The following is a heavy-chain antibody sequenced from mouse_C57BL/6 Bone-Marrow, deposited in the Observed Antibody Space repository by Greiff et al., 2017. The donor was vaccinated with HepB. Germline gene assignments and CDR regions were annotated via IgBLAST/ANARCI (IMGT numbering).Heavy chain of an antibody. V-gene: IGHV1-69*01. CDR1: GYTFTSYW. CDR3: ARIPYYSNYVAPYWYFDV. J-gene: IGHJ1*03. CDR2: IDPSDSYT. Sequence: QVQLQQPGAELVMPGASVKLSCKASGYTFTSYWMHWVKQRPGQGLEWIGEIDPSDSYTNYNQKFKGKSTLTVDKSSSTAYMQLSSLTSEDSAVYYFARIPYYSNYVAPYWYFDVWGTGTTVTVSS. D-gene: IGHD2-5*01.